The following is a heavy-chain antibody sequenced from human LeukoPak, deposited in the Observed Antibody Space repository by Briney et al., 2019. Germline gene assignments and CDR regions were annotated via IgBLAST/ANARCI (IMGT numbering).Heavy chain of an antibody. CDR2: ISAYNGNT. CDR1: GYTFTSYG. J-gene: IGHJ6*02. CDR3: ARLPAAIYYYYGMDV. V-gene: IGHV1-18*01. D-gene: IGHD2-2*01. Sequence: ASVKVSCKASGYTFTSYGISWVRQAPGQGLEWMGWISAYNGNTNYAQKFQGRVTMTRDTSISTAYMELSRLRSDDTAVYYCARLPAAIYYYYGMDVWGQGTTVTVSS.